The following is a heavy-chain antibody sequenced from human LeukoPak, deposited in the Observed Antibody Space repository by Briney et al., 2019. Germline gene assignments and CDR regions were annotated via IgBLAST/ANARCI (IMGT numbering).Heavy chain of an antibody. J-gene: IGHJ6*03. CDR1: GGSISSGDYY. CDR3: ARAQADYYDSSGYYYNYYYYMDV. CDR2: IYYSGST. Sequence: PSQTLSLTCTVSGGSISSGDYYWSGIREPPGKGLEWIGYIYYSGSTYYNPARKRRFTISVDTSKNHFSLNLSSVTAADTAVYYCARAQADYYDSSGYYYNYYYYMDVWGKGTTVTVSS. D-gene: IGHD3-22*01. V-gene: IGHV4-30-4*08.